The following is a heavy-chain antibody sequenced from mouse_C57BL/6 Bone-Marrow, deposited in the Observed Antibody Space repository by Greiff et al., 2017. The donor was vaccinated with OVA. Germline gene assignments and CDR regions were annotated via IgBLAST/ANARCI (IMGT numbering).Heavy chain of an antibody. V-gene: IGHV5-4*01. J-gene: IGHJ4*01. D-gene: IGHD1-1*01. Sequence: EVQLVESGGGLVKPGGSLKLSCAASGFTFSSYAMSWVRQTPEKRLEWVATISDGGSYTYYPDNVKGRFTISRDNAKNNLYLQMSHLKSEDTAMYYCARGYYYGDYAMDYWGQGTSVTVSS. CDR3: ARGYYYGDYAMDY. CDR2: ISDGGSYT. CDR1: GFTFSSYA.